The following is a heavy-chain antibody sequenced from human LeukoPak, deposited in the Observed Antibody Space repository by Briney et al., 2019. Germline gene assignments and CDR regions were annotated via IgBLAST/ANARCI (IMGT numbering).Heavy chain of an antibody. CDR1: GRSLSGYY. J-gene: IGHJ4*02. V-gene: IGHV4-34*01. CDR2: TNQSGST. CDR3: ARADGYNLDYYFDY. Sequence: PSQTLSLTCAVYGRSLSGYYWSWIRQPPGKGLEWIGETNQSGSTNYNPSLKSRVTISVDTSKNQFSLKLSSVTAADTAVYYCARADGYNLDYYFDYWGQGTLVTVSS. D-gene: IGHD5-24*01.